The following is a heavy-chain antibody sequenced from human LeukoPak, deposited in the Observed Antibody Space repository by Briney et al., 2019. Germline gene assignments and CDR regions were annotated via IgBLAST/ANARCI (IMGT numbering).Heavy chain of an antibody. V-gene: IGHV4-59*12. CDR1: GGSISSYY. Sequence: SETLSLTCTVSGGSISSYYWSWIRQPPGKGLEWIGYIYYSGSTNYNPSLKSRVTMSVDTSKNQFSLKLSSVTAADTAVYYCATSSGGTMVRGVIGWYFDYWGQGTLVTVSS. J-gene: IGHJ4*02. D-gene: IGHD3-10*01. CDR2: IYYSGST. CDR3: ATSSGGTMVRGVIGWYFDY.